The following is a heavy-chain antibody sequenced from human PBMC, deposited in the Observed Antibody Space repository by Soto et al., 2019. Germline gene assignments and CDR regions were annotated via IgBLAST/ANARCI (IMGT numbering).Heavy chain of an antibody. V-gene: IGHV3-48*03. D-gene: IGHD3-22*01. CDR3: ARDHNDGCGYELWFDY. Sequence: VGSLRLSCAASGFTFSSYEINWVRQAPGKGLEWVSYISSSGSTIYYADSVKGRFTISRDNAKNSLYLQMDSLRAEDTAVYYCARDHNDGCGYELWFDYWGQGTLVTVSS. CDR1: GFTFSSYE. J-gene: IGHJ4*02. CDR2: ISSSGSTI.